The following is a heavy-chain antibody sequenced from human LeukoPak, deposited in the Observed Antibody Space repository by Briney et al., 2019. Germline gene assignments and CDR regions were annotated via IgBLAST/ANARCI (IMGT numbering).Heavy chain of an antibody. CDR3: ARGRIAISGSYAY. J-gene: IGHJ4*02. V-gene: IGHV4-59*12. D-gene: IGHD1-26*01. Sequence: PSETLSLNCTVSGGSISSYDWSWIRQPPGRGLEWIGCIYNRGSTNYNPSLKSRVAISVDTSKNQFSLKLSSVTAADTAVYYCARGRIAISGSYAYWGQGTLVTVSS. CDR1: GGSISSYD. CDR2: IYNRGST.